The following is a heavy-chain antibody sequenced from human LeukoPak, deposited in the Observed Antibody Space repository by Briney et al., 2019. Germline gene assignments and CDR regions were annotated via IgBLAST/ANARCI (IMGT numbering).Heavy chain of an antibody. V-gene: IGHV3-30*02. CDR1: GFTFSSYG. D-gene: IGHD3-16*01. Sequence: GGSLRLSCAASGFTFSSYGMHWVRQAPGKGLEWVAFIRYDGSNKYYADSVKGRFTISRGNSKNTLYLQMNSLRAEDTAVYYCAKEGGLLWDYFDYWGQGTLVTVSS. CDR2: IRYDGSNK. J-gene: IGHJ4*02. CDR3: AKEGGLLWDYFDY.